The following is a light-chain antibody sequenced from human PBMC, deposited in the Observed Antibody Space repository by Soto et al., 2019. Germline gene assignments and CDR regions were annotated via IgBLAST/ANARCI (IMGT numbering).Light chain of an antibody. Sequence: QSALTQPASVSGSPGQSITISCSGTSSDVGGHNYVSWFQQPPGKVPKLIIYNVSVRPSGISDRFSGSKSGNTASLTISRLQADDEADYYCRSFARGDFVLFGGGTKLTVL. CDR3: RSFARGDFVL. CDR1: SSDVGGHNY. V-gene: IGLV2-14*01. CDR2: NVS. J-gene: IGLJ2*01.